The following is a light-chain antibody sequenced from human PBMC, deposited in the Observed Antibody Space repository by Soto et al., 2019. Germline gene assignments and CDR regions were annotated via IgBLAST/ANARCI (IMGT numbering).Light chain of an antibody. CDR3: QQSYGIPYS. Sequence: DIQMTQSPSSLSASVGDRVTISCRASQSIVTYLNWYQQKVGRAPKLLIYATSSLKSGVPSRFSGSGYCTYFTLTISSLQPEDFATYYCQQSYGIPYSFGQGTKLEIK. CDR1: QSIVTY. V-gene: IGKV1-39*01. CDR2: ATS. J-gene: IGKJ2*03.